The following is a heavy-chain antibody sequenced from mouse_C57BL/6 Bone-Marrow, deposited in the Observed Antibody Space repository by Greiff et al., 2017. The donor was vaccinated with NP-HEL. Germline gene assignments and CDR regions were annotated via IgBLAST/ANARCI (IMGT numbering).Heavy chain of an antibody. CDR2: IYPGSGST. V-gene: IGHV1-55*01. CDR3: ARYCYNGSRDDY. Sequence: VQLQQPGAELVKPGASVKMSCKASGYTFTSYWITWVKQRPGPGLEWIGDIYPGSGSTNYNEKFKGKATLTVDTSSSTAYMQRSSLTSEDSAVYDGARYCYNGSRDDYWGQGTTLTVSS. J-gene: IGHJ2*01. CDR1: GYTFTSYW. D-gene: IGHD1-1*01.